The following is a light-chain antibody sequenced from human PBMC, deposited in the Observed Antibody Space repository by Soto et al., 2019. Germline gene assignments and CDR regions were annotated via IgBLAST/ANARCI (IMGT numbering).Light chain of an antibody. CDR2: DVS. J-gene: IGLJ1*01. CDR1: SSDVGGYTY. CDR3: TSYTSSSTPYD. Sequence: QSVLTQPASVSGSPGQSITISCAGTSSDVGGYTYVSWYQQHPGKAPKLMIYDVSNRPSGVSNRFSGSKSGNTASLTISGLQAEDEADYYCTSYTSSSTPYDFGGGTKVTV. V-gene: IGLV2-14*01.